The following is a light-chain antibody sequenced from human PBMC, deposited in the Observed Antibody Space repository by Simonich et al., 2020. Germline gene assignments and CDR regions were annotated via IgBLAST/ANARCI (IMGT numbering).Light chain of an antibody. CDR1: QSVLYSSNSKNY. Sequence: DIVMTQSPDSLAVSLGERATINCKSRQSVLYSSNSKNYLAWYQQKPGQPPKLLIYWASTRESGVPDRFSGSGSGTYFTLTISSLQAEDVAVYYCQQYYSTPWTFGQGTKVEIK. CDR2: WAS. J-gene: IGKJ1*01. CDR3: QQYYSTPWT. V-gene: IGKV4-1*01.